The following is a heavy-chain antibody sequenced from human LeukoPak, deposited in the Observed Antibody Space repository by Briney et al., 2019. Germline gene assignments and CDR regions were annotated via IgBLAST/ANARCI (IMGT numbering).Heavy chain of an antibody. Sequence: SETLSLTCAVSGYSISSGYYWGWIRQPPGKGLEWIGSIYHSESTYYNPSLKSRVTISVDTSKNQFSLKLSSVAAADTAVYYCAGLSGSLLFDYWGQGTLVTVSS. J-gene: IGHJ4*02. V-gene: IGHV4-38-2*01. D-gene: IGHD1-26*01. CDR2: IYHSEST. CDR1: GYSISSGYY. CDR3: AGLSGSLLFDY.